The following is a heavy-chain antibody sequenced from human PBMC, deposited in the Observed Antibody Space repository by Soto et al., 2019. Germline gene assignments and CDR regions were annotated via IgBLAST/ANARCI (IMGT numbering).Heavy chain of an antibody. J-gene: IGHJ4*02. Sequence: EVQLLESGGGLVQPGGSLRLSCAASGFTFSSYAMRWVRQAPGKGLEWVAAISGSGGSTYYADSVKGRFTISRDNSKNTLYLQMNSLRAEDTAVYYCAKAYYDYIWGTPVYYWGQGTLVTVSS. CDR2: ISGSGGST. V-gene: IGHV3-23*01. D-gene: IGHD3-16*01. CDR1: GFTFSSYA. CDR3: AKAYYDYIWGTPVYY.